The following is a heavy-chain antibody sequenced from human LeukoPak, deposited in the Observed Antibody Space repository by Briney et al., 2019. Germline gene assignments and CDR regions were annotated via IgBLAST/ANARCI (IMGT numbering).Heavy chain of an antibody. CDR3: ARDFVVAGISGFDY. CDR2: INPNSGGT. Sequence: ASVKVSCKASGYTFTGYYMHWVRQAPGQGLEWMGWINPNSGGTNYAQKFQGRVTMTRDTSISTAHMELSRLRSDDTAVYYCARDFVVAGISGFDYWGQGTLVTVSS. D-gene: IGHD6-19*01. CDR1: GYTFTGYY. J-gene: IGHJ4*02. V-gene: IGHV1-2*02.